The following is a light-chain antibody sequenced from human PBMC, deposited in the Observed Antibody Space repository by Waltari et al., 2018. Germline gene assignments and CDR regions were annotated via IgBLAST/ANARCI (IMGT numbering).Light chain of an antibody. CDR3: SSYIDSSTLEL. CDR1: SSDIGGYNY. Sequence: QSALTQPASVSGSPGQSITISCTGTSSDIGGYNYVSCYQQVPGKAPKLMIYDVSNRPSGVSRRFSGSKSGNTASLTISGLQAEDEADYFCSSYIDSSTLELFGGGTSLTVL. CDR2: DVS. V-gene: IGLV2-14*03. J-gene: IGLJ2*01.